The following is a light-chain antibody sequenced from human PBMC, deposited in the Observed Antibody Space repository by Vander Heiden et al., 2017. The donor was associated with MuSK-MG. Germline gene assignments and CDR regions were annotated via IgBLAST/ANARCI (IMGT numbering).Light chain of an antibody. V-gene: IGLV1-47*01. CDR2: GND. J-gene: IGLJ3*02. CDR3: ATWDDSLGGRV. Sequence: QSVLTQPPSASGTPGQRVTLSCSGSSSNIGKNYVSWYQQLPGTAPKLLNYGNDQRPSGLPDRFSGSKSGTSASLAISGLRSEDEADYYCATWDDSLGGRVFGGGTKMTVL. CDR1: SSNIGKNY.